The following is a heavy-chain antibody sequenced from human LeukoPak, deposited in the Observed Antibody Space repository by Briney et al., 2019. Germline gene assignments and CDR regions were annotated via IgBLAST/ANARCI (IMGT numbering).Heavy chain of an antibody. CDR3: ARARGYYYDSSGYYYPNDTRSYYYYYMDV. Sequence: ASVKVSCKASGYTFTSYYMHWVRQAPGQGLEWMGIINPSGGSTRYAQKFHGRVTMTRDTSTSTAYMELSSLRSEDTAVYYCARARGYYYDSSGYYYPNDTRSYYYYYMDVWGKGTTVTVSS. CDR1: GYTFTSYY. CDR2: INPSGGST. V-gene: IGHV1-46*01. D-gene: IGHD3-22*01. J-gene: IGHJ6*03.